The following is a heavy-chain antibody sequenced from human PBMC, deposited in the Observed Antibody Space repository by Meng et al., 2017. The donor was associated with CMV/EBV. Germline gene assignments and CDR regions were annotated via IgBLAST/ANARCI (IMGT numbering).Heavy chain of an antibody. CDR3: ARDGPGGGNYCLF. J-gene: IGHJ4*02. V-gene: IGHV1-69*16. D-gene: IGHD1-26*01. Sequence: SVKVSCKISGGTFNTYSITWVRQAPGQGFELMGLTIPLLDSPSYAQKFRGRVSITTDESTSTVAMELTSLTSEDTAVYYCARDGPGGGNYCLFWGQGTLVTGLL. CDR2: TIPLLDSP. CDR1: GGTFNTYS.